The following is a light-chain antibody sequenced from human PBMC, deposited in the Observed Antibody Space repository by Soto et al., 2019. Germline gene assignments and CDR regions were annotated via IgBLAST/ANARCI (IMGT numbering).Light chain of an antibody. Sequence: QAVVTQPPSASGTPGQRVTISCSGSSSNIGSKYVYWYQQLPGTAPKLLMYRNNQRPSGVPDRFSGSKSGTSASLAISGPRSEDEADYHCAAWDSNLGGPAFGGGTKLTVL. CDR2: RNN. V-gene: IGLV1-47*01. CDR3: AAWDSNLGGPA. CDR1: SSNIGSKY. J-gene: IGLJ2*01.